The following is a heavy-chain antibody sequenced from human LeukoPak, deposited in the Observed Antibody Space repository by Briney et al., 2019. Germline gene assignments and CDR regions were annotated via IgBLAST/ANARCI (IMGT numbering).Heavy chain of an antibody. Sequence: SETLSLTCTVSGYSISSGYYWGWIRQPPGKGLEWIGSIYYTGNTYYNASLKSRVTISIDTSKNQISLRLTSVTATDTAVYYCARQTGSGLFILPGGQGTLVTVSS. V-gene: IGHV4-38-2*02. CDR1: GYSISSGYY. CDR2: IYYTGNT. CDR3: ARQTGSGLFILP. J-gene: IGHJ4*02. D-gene: IGHD3/OR15-3a*01.